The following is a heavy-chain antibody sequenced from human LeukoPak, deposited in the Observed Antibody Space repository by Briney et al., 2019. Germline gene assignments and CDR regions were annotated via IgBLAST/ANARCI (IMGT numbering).Heavy chain of an antibody. CDR1: GFTFSNAW. CDR2: ISSSSSNI. J-gene: IGHJ4*02. Sequence: GGSLRLSCAASGFTFSNAWMSWVRQAPGKGLEWVSSISSSSSNIYYADSVKGRFTISRDNAKNSLYLQMNSLRAEDTAVYYCARGDYYDSSGYWYYFDYWGQGTLVTVSS. CDR3: ARGDYYDSSGYWYYFDY. D-gene: IGHD3-22*01. V-gene: IGHV3-21*01.